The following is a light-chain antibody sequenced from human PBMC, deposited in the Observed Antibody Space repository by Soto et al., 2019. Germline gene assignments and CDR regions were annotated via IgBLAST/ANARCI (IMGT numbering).Light chain of an antibody. CDR2: GAS. V-gene: IGKV3-15*01. CDR3: QQYDNWPLT. J-gene: IGKJ4*01. CDR1: QSIRSN. Sequence: EVVMTQSPATLSVSPGEGATLYCRASQSIRSNLAWYQKKPGQSHRLLIYGASTRATAVPARFSGSGSGTEFTLTISSLPSEDFAVYYCQQYDNWPLTFGGGTQVEIK.